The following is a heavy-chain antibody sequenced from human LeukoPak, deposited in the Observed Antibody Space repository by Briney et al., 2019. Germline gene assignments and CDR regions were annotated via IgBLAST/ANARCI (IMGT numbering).Heavy chain of an antibody. CDR1: GFTFSSYG. D-gene: IGHD6-13*01. V-gene: IGHV3-30*18. J-gene: IGHJ5*02. CDR2: ISYDGSNK. CDR3: AKDLIARIAAAALYNWFDP. Sequence: PGGSLRLSCAASGFTFSSYGMHWVRQAPGKGLEWVAVISYDGSNKYYADSVKGRFTISRDNSKNTLYLQMNSLRAEDTAVYYCAKDLIARIAAAALYNWFDPWGQGTLVTVSS.